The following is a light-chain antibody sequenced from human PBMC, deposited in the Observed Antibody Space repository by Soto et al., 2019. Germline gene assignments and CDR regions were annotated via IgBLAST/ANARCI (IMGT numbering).Light chain of an antibody. V-gene: IGLV1-47*02. CDR1: SSNIGSNY. CDR2: NNN. J-gene: IGLJ1*01. Sequence: QSVLTQPPSASRTPGQRVTISCSGSSSNIGSNYVYWYQQLPGTAPKLLIYNNNLRPSGVPDRFSGSKSDTSASLAISGLRSEDEADYYCAAWDVSLSGDVFGTGTKATVL. CDR3: AAWDVSLSGDV.